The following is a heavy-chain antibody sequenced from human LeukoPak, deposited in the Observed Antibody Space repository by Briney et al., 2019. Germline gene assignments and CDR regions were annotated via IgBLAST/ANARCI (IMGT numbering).Heavy chain of an antibody. CDR1: GGSTSSYY. CDR3: ARAPGDYDSRGYRTYYFDH. D-gene: IGHD3-22*01. Sequence: PSETLSLTCTVSGGSTSSYYWNWIRQPPGKGLEWIGYIYYSGITNYNPSLTSRVTISVDTSKNQFSLRLSSVTAADTAVYYCARAPGDYDSRGYRTYYFDHWGQGTLVTVSS. J-gene: IGHJ4*02. V-gene: IGHV4-59*01. CDR2: IYYSGIT.